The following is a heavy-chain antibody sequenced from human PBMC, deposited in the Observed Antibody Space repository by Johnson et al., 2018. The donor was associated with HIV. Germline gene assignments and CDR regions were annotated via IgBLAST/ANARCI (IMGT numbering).Heavy chain of an antibody. CDR2: IKQDGSEK. V-gene: IGHV3-7*01. D-gene: IGHD2-8*02. J-gene: IGHJ3*02. CDR1: GFTFSSYW. Sequence: MLLVESGGGLVQPGGSLRLSCAASGFTFSSYWMSWVRQAPGKGLEWVANIKQDGSEKYYVDSVKGRFTISRDNAKNSLYLQMNSLRAEDTAVYYCARDICTGGVCYDAFDIWGQGTMVTVSS. CDR3: ARDICTGGVCYDAFDI.